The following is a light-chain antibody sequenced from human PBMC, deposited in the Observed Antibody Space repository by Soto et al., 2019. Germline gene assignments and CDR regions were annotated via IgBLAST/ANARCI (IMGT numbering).Light chain of an antibody. CDR3: QQYNKWPSWG. J-gene: IGKJ1*01. CDR2: GAS. CDR1: QSVSSN. V-gene: IGKV3-15*01. Sequence: EIVMTQSPATLSVSPGERATLSCRASQSVSSNLAWYQQKPGQAPRLLIYGASTRATGIPARFSGSGSGTEFTLTISSLQSADFAAYYCQQYNKWPSWGFGQGTKVDIK.